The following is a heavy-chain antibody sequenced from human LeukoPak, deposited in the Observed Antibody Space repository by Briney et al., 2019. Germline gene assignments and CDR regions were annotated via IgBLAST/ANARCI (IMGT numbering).Heavy chain of an antibody. CDR1: GFTFTTYG. V-gene: IGHV3-33*01. CDR3: AGGLYCTSTSCYFGGGNYYYYMDV. Sequence: PGGSLRLSCAASGFTFTTYGMHWVRQAPGKGLEWVAVIWNDGTNTYYADSVKGRFTISRDNSKNMLYLQMNSLRAEDTAVYYCAGGLYCTSTSCYFGGGNYYYYMDVWGKGTTVTVSS. J-gene: IGHJ6*03. D-gene: IGHD2-2*01. CDR2: IWNDGTNT.